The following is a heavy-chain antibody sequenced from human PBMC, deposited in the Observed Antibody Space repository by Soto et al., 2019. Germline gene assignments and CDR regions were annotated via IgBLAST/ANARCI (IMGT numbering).Heavy chain of an antibody. V-gene: IGHV4-30-2*01. CDR3: ARGNVVALAY. D-gene: IGHD2-21*01. CDR2: IYHSGST. J-gene: IGHJ4*02. Sequence: PSEGLSLTCARFGGSINSGAVSWSCIRQPPGKGLEWIGYIYHSGSTYYNPSLKSRVTISVDRSKNQFSLKLSSVTAADTAVYYCARGNVVALAYWGQGTLVTVSS. CDR1: GGSINSGAVS.